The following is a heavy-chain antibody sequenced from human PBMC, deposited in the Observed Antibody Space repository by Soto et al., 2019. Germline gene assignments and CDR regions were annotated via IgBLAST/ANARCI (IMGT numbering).Heavy chain of an antibody. CDR1: GDSVTSINFC. Sequence: PSETLSLTCTVSGDSVTSINFCWSWLRQAPGKSLEWIGFINYNGNTNYNPSLRSRVTISLNTPKNQFTLTLRYVTAADTARYYCAREFSGGYYYKYDIDVWGQGTAVTVSS. CDR2: INYNGNT. CDR3: AREFSGGYYYKYDIDV. J-gene: IGHJ6*02. V-gene: IGHV4-61*01. D-gene: IGHD6-25*01.